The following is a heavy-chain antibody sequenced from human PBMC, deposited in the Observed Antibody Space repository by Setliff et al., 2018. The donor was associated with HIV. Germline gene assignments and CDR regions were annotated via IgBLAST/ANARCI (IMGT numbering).Heavy chain of an antibody. CDR2: VSAYNGKT. CDR3: ARAYDTLSGYYDY. Sequence: ASVKVSCKASGDTFNRFGFTWVRQAPGQGLEWMGWVSAYNGKTRFAQNFQDRVTMTTDTSTSTAYMELRSLRSDDTAVYYCARAYDTLSGYYDYWGQGTLVTVSS. CDR1: GDTFNRFG. J-gene: IGHJ4*02. D-gene: IGHD3-9*01. V-gene: IGHV1-18*01.